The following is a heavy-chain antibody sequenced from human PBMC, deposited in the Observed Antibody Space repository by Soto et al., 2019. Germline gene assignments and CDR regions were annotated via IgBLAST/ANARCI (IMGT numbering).Heavy chain of an antibody. V-gene: IGHV3-9*01. Sequence: EVQLVEPGGGLVQPGRSLRLSCVASGFTFYNHGMHWVRQAPGRGLEWVSGITWSSDSMGYADSVKGRFTISRDNAKNSLYLQMNSLRPEDTALYYCAKEDSGFSGYMDVWGKGTKVTVSS. D-gene: IGHD3-10*01. CDR2: ITWSSDSM. CDR1: GFTFYNHG. CDR3: AKEDSGFSGYMDV. J-gene: IGHJ6*03.